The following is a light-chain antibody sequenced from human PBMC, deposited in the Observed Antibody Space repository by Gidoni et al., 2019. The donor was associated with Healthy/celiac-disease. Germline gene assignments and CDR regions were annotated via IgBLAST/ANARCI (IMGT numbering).Light chain of an antibody. CDR2: STN. CDR1: SANIGSNT. CDR3: AAWDDSLNGPV. Sequence: QSVLTQPPSASGTPGQRVTISCSGSSANIGSNTVNWYQQLPGTAPKLLIYSTNQRPSVVPDRFSGSKSGTSASLAISGLQSEDEADYYCAAWDDSLNGPVFGGGTKLTVL. J-gene: IGLJ3*02. V-gene: IGLV1-44*01.